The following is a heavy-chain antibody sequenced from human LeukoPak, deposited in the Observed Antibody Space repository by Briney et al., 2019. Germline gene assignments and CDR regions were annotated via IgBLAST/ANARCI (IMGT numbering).Heavy chain of an antibody. D-gene: IGHD4-17*01. Sequence: SETLSLTCTVSGGSISSGGYYWSWIRQHPGKGLEWIGYIYYSGSTYYNPPLKSRVTISVDTSKNQFSLKLSSVTAADTAVYYCARGDDYGSMDVWGQGTTVTVSS. J-gene: IGHJ6*02. CDR3: ARGDDYGSMDV. CDR2: IYYSGST. V-gene: IGHV4-31*03. CDR1: GGSISSGGYY.